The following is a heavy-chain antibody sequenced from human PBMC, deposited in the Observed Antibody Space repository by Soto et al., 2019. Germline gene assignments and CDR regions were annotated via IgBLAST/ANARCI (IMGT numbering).Heavy chain of an antibody. Sequence: GGSLRLSCAASGFTFTNYYMSWVRQAPGKGLEWVSAISGSGGSTYYADSVKGRFTISRDNSKNTLYLQMNSLRAEDTAVYYCAKIKIPAAIHYFDYWGQGTLVTVSS. CDR1: GFTFTNYY. V-gene: IGHV3-23*01. J-gene: IGHJ4*02. CDR2: ISGSGGST. CDR3: AKIKIPAAIHYFDY. D-gene: IGHD2-2*02.